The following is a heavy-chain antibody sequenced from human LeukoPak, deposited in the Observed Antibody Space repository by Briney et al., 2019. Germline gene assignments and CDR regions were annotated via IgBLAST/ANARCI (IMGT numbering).Heavy chain of an antibody. CDR2: INHSGST. CDR3: ARLSPYYDILTD. J-gene: IGHJ4*02. V-gene: IGHV4-34*01. Sequence: SETLSLTCAVYGGSFSGYYWSWIRQPPGKGLEWIGEINHSGSTNYNPSLKSRVTISVDTSKNQFSLKLSSVTAADTAVYYCARLSPYYDILTDWGQGTLVTVSS. CDR1: GGSFSGYY. D-gene: IGHD3-9*01.